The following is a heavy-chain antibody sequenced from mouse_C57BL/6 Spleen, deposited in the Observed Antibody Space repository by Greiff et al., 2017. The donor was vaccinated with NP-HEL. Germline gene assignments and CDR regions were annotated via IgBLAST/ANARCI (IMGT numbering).Heavy chain of an antibody. V-gene: IGHV5-6*01. D-gene: IGHD1-1*01. CDR3: ARHSTTVVAYYFDY. Sequence: EVQLVESGGDLVKPGGSLKLSCAASGFTFSSYGMSWVRPTPDKRLEWVATISSGGSYTYYPDSVKGRFTISRDNAKNTLYLQMNSLKSEDTAMYYCARHSTTVVAYYFDYWGQGTTLTVCS. J-gene: IGHJ2*01. CDR1: GFTFSSYG. CDR2: ISSGGSYT.